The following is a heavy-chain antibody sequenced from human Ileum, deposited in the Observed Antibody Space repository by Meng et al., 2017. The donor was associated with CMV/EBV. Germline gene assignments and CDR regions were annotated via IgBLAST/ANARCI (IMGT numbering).Heavy chain of an antibody. J-gene: IGHJ4*02. D-gene: IGHD3-10*01. CDR1: GYTFTTNS. CDR3: ARAEAVRHFDS. V-gene: IGHV1-46*01. CDR2: INPGAGSP. Sequence: QVQLVQSGSELKKPGASVKVSCKASGYTFTTNSLIWVRQAPGQGPEWMGIINPGAGSPTYAQKFQGRVTITRDTSTSTVHMELSSLRSEDTAVYYCARAEAVRHFDSWGQGALVTVSS.